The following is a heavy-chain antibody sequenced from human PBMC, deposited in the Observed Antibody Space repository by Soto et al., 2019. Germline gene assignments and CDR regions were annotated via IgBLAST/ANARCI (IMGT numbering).Heavy chain of an antibody. J-gene: IGHJ6*02. CDR1: GFTFSSYA. D-gene: IGHD3-3*01. CDR3: AKYDFWSGHTGYYYGMDV. V-gene: IGHV3-23*01. CDR2: ISGSGGST. Sequence: GGSLRLSCAASGFTFSSYAMSWVRQAPGKGLEWVSAISGSGGSTYYADSVKGRFTISRDNSKNTLYLQLNSLRAEDTAVYYCAKYDFWSGHTGYYYGMDVWGQGTTVTVSS.